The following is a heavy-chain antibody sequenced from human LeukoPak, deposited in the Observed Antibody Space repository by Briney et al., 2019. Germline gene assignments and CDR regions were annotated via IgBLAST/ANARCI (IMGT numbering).Heavy chain of an antibody. V-gene: IGHV4-59*01. J-gene: IGHJ4*02. CDR2: IYYSGST. CDR1: GGSISSYY. D-gene: IGHD5-18*01. CDR3: ARVTLPGYSYGSYYFDY. Sequence: PSQTLSLTCTVSGGSISSYYWSWIRQPPGKGLEWIGYIYYSGSTNYNPSLKSRVTISVDTSKNQFSLKLSSVTAADTAVYYCARVTLPGYSYGSYYFDYWGQGTLVTVSS.